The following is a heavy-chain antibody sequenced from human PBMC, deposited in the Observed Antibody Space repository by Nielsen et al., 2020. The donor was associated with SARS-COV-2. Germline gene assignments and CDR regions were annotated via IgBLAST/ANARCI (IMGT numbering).Heavy chain of an antibody. CDR2: IYSGGST. CDR3: ARDREDGMGLDY. Sequence: GGSLRLSCAASGFTVSSNYMSWVRQAPGKGLEWVPVIYSGGSTYYADSVKGRFTISRDNSKNTLYLQMNSLRAEDTAVYYCARDREDGMGLDYWGQGTLVTVSS. J-gene: IGHJ4*02. V-gene: IGHV3-53*01. CDR1: GFTVSSNY. D-gene: IGHD5-24*01.